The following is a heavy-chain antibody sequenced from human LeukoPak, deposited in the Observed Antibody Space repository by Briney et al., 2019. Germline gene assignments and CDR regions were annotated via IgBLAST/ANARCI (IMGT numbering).Heavy chain of an antibody. CDR3: ARALLGSYYDSSGNWFDP. Sequence: PSETLSLTCTVSGGSISSGSYYWSWIRQPAGKGLEWIGRIYTSGSTNYHPSLKSRVTISVDTSKNQFSLKLSSVTAADTAVYYCARALLGSYYDSSGNWFDPWGQGTLVTVSS. CDR1: GGSISSGSYY. V-gene: IGHV4-61*02. J-gene: IGHJ5*02. CDR2: IYTSGST. D-gene: IGHD3-22*01.